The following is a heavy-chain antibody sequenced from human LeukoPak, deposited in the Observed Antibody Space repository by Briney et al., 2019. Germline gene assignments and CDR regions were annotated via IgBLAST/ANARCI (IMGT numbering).Heavy chain of an antibody. D-gene: IGHD5-12*01. CDR1: GFIFSDYY. V-gene: IGHV3-11*01. CDR3: ARDPVSGYEEHFDY. Sequence: PGGSLRLSCAASGFIFSDYYMSWIRQAPGKGLEWVSYISSSGSTMYYTDSVKGRFTISRDNAKDSLYLQMNSLRAEDTAVYYCARDPVSGYEEHFDYWGQGTLVTVSS. CDR2: ISSSGSTM. J-gene: IGHJ4*02.